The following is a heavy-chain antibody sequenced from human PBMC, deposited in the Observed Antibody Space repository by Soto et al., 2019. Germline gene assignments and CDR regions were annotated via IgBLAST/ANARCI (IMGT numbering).Heavy chain of an antibody. J-gene: IGHJ6*02. CDR1: GFTFSSYS. V-gene: IGHV3-21*01. CDR2: ISSSSSYI. D-gene: IGHD3-10*01. Sequence: EVQLVESGGGLVKPGGSLRLSCAASGFTFSSYSMNWVRQAPGKGLEWVSSISSSSSYIYYADSVKGRFTISRDNAKNSLYLQMNSLRAEDTAVYYCARDRTGSGHGADGMDVWGQGTTVTVSS. CDR3: ARDRTGSGHGADGMDV.